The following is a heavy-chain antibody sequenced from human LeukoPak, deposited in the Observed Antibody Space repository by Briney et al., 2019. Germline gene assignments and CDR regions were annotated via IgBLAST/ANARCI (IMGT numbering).Heavy chain of an antibody. CDR2: MNPNSGNT. V-gene: IGHV1-8*01. CDR3: ARDADLGGERGFDP. J-gene: IGHJ5*02. Sequence: ASVKVSCKASGYTFTSYDINWVRQATGQGLEWMGWMNPNSGNTGYAQKLQGRVTMTRNTSISTAYMELSSLRSEDTAVYYCARDADLGGERGFDPWGQGTLVTVSS. CDR1: GYTFTSYD. D-gene: IGHD1-1*01.